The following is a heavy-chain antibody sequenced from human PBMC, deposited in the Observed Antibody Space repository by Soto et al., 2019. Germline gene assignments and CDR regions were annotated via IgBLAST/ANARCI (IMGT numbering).Heavy chain of an antibody. D-gene: IGHD5-12*01. V-gene: IGHV4-39*01. J-gene: IGHJ4*02. CDR3: AIVATSAFDY. Sequence: FLTCTVSGGSISSSSYYWGWIRQPPGKGLEWIGSIYYSGSTYYNPSLKSRVTISVDTSKNQFSLKLSSVTAADTAVYYCAIVATSAFDYWGQGTLVTVSS. CDR2: IYYSGST. CDR1: GGSISSSSYY.